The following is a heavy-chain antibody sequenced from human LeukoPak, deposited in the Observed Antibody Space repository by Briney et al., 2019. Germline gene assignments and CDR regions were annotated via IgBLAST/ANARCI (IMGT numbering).Heavy chain of an antibody. D-gene: IGHD5-12*01. Sequence: SETLSLTCTVSGGSISSYYWSWIRQPPGKGLEWIGYIYYSGSTNYNPSLKSRVTISVDTSKNQFSLKLSSVTAADTAVYYCARVSGYDWESFYDYWGQGTLVTVST. CDR1: GGSISSYY. V-gene: IGHV4-59*01. J-gene: IGHJ4*02. CDR2: IYYSGST. CDR3: ARVSGYDWESFYDY.